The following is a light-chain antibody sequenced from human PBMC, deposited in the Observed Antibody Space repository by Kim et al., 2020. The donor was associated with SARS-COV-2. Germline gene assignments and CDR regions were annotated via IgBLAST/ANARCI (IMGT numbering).Light chain of an antibody. CDR2: GKN. Sequence: SSELTQDPAVSVALGQTVRITCQGDSLRSYYATWYQQKPGQAPIVVIYGKNNRPSGIPDRFSGSSSGNTASLTITGTQAGDEADYYCNSRDSNDNVVFGGGPPLTVL. CDR3: NSRDSNDNVV. V-gene: IGLV3-19*01. J-gene: IGLJ2*01. CDR1: SLRSYY.